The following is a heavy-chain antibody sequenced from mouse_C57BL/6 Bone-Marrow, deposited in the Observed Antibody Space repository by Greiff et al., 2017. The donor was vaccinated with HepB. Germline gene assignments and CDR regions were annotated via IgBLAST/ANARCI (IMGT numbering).Heavy chain of an antibody. V-gene: IGHV1-69*01. Sequence: QVQLQQPGAELVMSGASVKLSSKASGYTLPSSWMHWVKQRPGQGLAWIGEIDPSDSYTNYNQKFKGKSTLPVDKSSSTAYMQLSSLTSEDSAVYYCARDEGITTVVADYYAMDYWGQGTSVTVSS. J-gene: IGHJ4*01. CDR2: IDPSDSYT. D-gene: IGHD1-1*01. CDR3: ARDEGITTVVADYYAMDY. CDR1: GYTLPSSW.